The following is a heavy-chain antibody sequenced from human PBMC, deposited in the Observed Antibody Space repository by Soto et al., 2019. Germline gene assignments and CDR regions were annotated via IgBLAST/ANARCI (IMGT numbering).Heavy chain of an antibody. CDR3: ARDQGPVVVAATIDY. D-gene: IGHD2-15*01. J-gene: IGHJ4*02. V-gene: IGHV3-11*01. CDR1: GFTFSDYY. CDR2: ISSSGSTI. Sequence: GGSLRLSCAASGFTFSDYYMSWIRQAPGKGLEWVSYISSSGSTIYYADSVKGRLTISRDNAKNSLYLQMNSLRAEDTAVYYCARDQGPVVVAATIDYWGQGTLGTVAS.